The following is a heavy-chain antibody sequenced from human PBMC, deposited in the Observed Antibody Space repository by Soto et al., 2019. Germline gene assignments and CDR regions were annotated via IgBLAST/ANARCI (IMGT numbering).Heavy chain of an antibody. CDR3: ARDSRGSFPPYYDSSGYSPLGFDY. CDR2: IWYDGSNK. V-gene: IGHV3-33*01. CDR1: GFTFSSYG. J-gene: IGHJ4*02. Sequence: GGSLRLSCAASGFTFSSYGMHWVRQAPGKGLEWVAVIWYDGSNKYYADSVKGRFTISRDNSKNTLYLQMNSLRAEDTAVYYCARDSRGSFPPYYDSSGYSPLGFDYWGQGTLVTVSS. D-gene: IGHD3-22*01.